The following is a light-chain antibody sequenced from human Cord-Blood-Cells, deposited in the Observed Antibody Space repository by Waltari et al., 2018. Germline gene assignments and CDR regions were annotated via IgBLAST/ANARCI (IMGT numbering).Light chain of an antibody. J-gene: IGLJ1*01. CDR2: DVS. CDR3: SSYTSSSTFV. CDR1: SSDAGGYNY. Sequence: QSALTQPASVSGSPGQSITISCTGTSSDAGGYNYVSWYQQHPGKAPKLMIYDVSNGPSGVSNRFSGSKSGNTASLTISGLQAEDEADYYCSSYTSSSTFVFGTGTKVTVL. V-gene: IGLV2-14*01.